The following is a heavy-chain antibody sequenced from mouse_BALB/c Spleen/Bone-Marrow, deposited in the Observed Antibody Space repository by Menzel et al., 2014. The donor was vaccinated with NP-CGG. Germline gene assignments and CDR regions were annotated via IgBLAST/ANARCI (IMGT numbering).Heavy chain of an antibody. D-gene: IGHD2-4*01. J-gene: IGHJ4*01. CDR2: IDPSDSET. CDR1: GYSFTSYW. V-gene: IGHV1S127*01. CDR3: ARPRYDYDDAMDY. Sequence: QVQLQQSGPQLVRPGASVKISCKASGYSFTSYWMHWVKQRPGQGLEWIGMIDPSDSETRLNQKFKDKATLTVDKSSSTAYMLLSSPTSEDSAVYYCARPRYDYDDAMDYWGQGTSVTVSS.